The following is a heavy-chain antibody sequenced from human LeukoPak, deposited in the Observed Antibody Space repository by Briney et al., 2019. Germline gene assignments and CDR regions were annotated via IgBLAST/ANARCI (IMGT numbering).Heavy chain of an antibody. CDR3: AKDVWSSSAPPDY. D-gene: IGHD6-6*01. J-gene: IGHJ4*02. Sequence: GGSLRLSCAASGLTFSSYAMSWVRQAPGKGLEWVSAISGSGGSTYYADSVKGRFTISRDNSKSTLYLQMNSLRAEDTAVYYCAKDVWSSSAPPDYWGQGTLVTVSS. V-gene: IGHV3-23*01. CDR2: ISGSGGST. CDR1: GLTFSSYA.